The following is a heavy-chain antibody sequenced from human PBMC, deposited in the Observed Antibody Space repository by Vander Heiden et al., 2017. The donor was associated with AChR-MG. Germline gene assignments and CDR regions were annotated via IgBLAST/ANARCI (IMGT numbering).Heavy chain of an antibody. D-gene: IGHD5-12*01. CDR2: IGGGGGTT. CDR3: AKGSGGLRRNTNYYYMDV. J-gene: IGHJ6*03. V-gene: IGHV3-23*01. CDR1: GFTFSTCA. Sequence: EVQLLESGGGLVQPGGSFSLSCAASGFTFSTCAITWVRQAPGKGLEWVSSIGGGGGTTYDADSVKGRVTISRDNSKNTLYLQMNSLRAEDTAIYYCAKGSGGLRRNTNYYYMDVWGKGTTVTVSS.